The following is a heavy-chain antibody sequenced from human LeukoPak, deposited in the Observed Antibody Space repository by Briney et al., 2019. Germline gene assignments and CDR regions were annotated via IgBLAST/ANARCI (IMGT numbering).Heavy chain of an antibody. D-gene: IGHD3-22*01. Sequence: GGSLRLSCVVSGSTFSNAWMSWVRQAPGKGLEWVGRIKKKTDGGTTDYAAPVKGRFTISRDDSKNTLYLQMNSLKTEDTAVYYCTTEYYYDSSGLFDYWGQGTLVTVSS. CDR3: TTEYYYDSSGLFDY. J-gene: IGHJ4*02. CDR1: GSTFSNAW. V-gene: IGHV3-15*01. CDR2: IKKKTDGGTT.